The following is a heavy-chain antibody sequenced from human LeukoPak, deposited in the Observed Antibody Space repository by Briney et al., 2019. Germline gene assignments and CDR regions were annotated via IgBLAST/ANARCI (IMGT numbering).Heavy chain of an antibody. CDR2: IYYSGST. J-gene: IGHJ5*02. V-gene: IGHV4-39*01. Sequence: PSETLSLTCTVSDGSISSSSYYWGWIRQPPGKGLEWIGSIYYSGSTYYNPSLKSRVTISVDTSKNQFSLKLSSVTAADTAVYYCARRLRGDYGSGSYYTRNWFDPWGQGTLVTVSS. CDR1: DGSISSSSYY. CDR3: ARRLRGDYGSGSYYTRNWFDP. D-gene: IGHD3-10*01.